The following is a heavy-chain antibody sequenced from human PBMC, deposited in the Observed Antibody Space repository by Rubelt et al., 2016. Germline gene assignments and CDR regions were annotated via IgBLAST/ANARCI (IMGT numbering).Heavy chain of an antibody. V-gene: IGHV3-9*01. D-gene: IGHD6-13*01. CDR3: VKDIGVTAAGFDS. J-gene: IGHJ4*02. Sequence: EVQLVESGGGLVQPGRSLRLSCAASGFTFDDYIMHWVRQAPGKGLEWVSGISWNGGSIGYADSVKGRFTISRDNANNSLYLQMNSLRAEDTALYYCVKDIGVTAAGFDSWGQGTLVTVSP. CDR1: GFTFDDYI. CDR2: ISWNGGSI.